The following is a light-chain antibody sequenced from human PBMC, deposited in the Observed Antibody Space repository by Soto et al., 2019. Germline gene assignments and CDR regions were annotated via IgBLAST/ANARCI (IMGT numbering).Light chain of an antibody. CDR1: SGHRNYA. CDR2: VNTDGSH. V-gene: IGLV4-69*01. Sequence: QLVLTQSPSASASLGASVKVTCTLSSGHRNYAIAWHQQQPEKGPRYLMKVNTDGSHTKGDGIPDRFSGSSSGAERYLTISNLQSGDEADYYCQTWGTGIVVFGGGTKVTVL. CDR3: QTWGTGIVV. J-gene: IGLJ2*01.